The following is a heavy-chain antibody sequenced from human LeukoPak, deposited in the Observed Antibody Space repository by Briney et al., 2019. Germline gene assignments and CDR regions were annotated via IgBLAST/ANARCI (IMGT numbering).Heavy chain of an antibody. V-gene: IGHV4-30-2*01. CDR3: ASNRYDFWASFDH. CDR1: GGSISSGGYS. CDR2: IYHSGST. D-gene: IGHD3-3*01. Sequence: PSQTLSLTCAVSGGSISSGGYSWSWLRQPPGKGLEWIGYIYHSGSTYYNPSLKSRVTISVDRSKNQFSLKLSSVTAADTAVYYCASNRYDFWASFDHWGQGTLVTVSS. J-gene: IGHJ4*02.